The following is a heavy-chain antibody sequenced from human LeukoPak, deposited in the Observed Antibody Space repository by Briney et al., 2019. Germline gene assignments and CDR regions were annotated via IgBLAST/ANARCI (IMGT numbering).Heavy chain of an antibody. V-gene: IGHV4-38-2*02. CDR1: GYSISSGYY. CDR2: IYHSGST. CDR3: ARGPYYYYMDV. Sequence: SETLSLTCTVSGYSISSGYYWGWIRQPPGKGLEWIGSIYHSGSTYYNPSLKSRVTISVDTSKNQFSLKLSSVTAADTAVYYCARGPYYYYMDVWGKGTTVTISS. J-gene: IGHJ6*03.